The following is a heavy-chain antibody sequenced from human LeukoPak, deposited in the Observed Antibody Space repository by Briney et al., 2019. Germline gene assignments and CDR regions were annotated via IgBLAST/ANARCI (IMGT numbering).Heavy chain of an antibody. V-gene: IGHV2-5*01. CDR2: IYWNDDK. D-gene: IGHD3-3*02. CDR1: GFSLSTSGVG. Sequence: ESGPTLVSPTQTLTLTCTFSGFSLSTSGVGVGWIRQPPGKALEWLALIYWNDDKRYSPSLKSRLTITKDTSKNQVVLTMTNMDPVDTATYYCAHSLMHFWSGYYLGNWFDPWGQGTLVTVSS. J-gene: IGHJ5*02. CDR3: AHSLMHFWSGYYLGNWFDP.